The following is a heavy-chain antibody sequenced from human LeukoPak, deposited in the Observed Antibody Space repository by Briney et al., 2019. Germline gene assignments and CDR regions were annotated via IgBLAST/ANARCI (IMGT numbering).Heavy chain of an antibody. CDR3: ARVGYCSSTSCYRDYYMDV. Sequence: TSEILSLTCAVSGGSISSYYWSRIRQPPGKGLEWIGYIYYSGSTNYNPSLKSRVTISVDTSKNQFSLKLSSVTAADTAVYYCARVGYCSSTSCYRDYYMDVWGKGTTVTVSS. CDR1: GGSISSYY. CDR2: IYYSGST. V-gene: IGHV4-59*01. J-gene: IGHJ6*03. D-gene: IGHD2-2*02.